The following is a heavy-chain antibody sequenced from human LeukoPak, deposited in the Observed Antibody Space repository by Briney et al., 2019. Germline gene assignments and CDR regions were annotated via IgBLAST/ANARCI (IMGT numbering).Heavy chain of an antibody. CDR1: GYTFTGYY. CDR2: INPNSGGT. Sequence: ASVKVSCKASGYTFTGYYMHWVRQAPGQGLEWMGWINPNSGGTNYAQKLQGRVTMTTDTSTSTAYMELRSRRSDDTAVYYCARGTSSSWFSDAFDIWGQGTMVTVSS. D-gene: IGHD6-13*01. J-gene: IGHJ3*02. CDR3: ARGTSSSWFSDAFDI. V-gene: IGHV1-2*02.